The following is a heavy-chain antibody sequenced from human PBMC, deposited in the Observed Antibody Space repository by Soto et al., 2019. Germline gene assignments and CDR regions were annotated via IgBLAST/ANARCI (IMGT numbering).Heavy chain of an antibody. CDR2: IYPGESDT. J-gene: IGHJ5*02. Sequence: PGESLKISCKGSGYSLRSNWIGWVRQMPGKGLEWTGIIYPGESDTRSSPSFQGQVTISTDKSISTAFLQWSSLEASDSAMQFCARPSAGLCLCSGGTFYCDSLLECFDARGQGTLVTVSS. D-gene: IGHD2-15*01. CDR1: GYSLRSNW. V-gene: IGHV5-51*01. CDR3: ARPSAGLCLCSGGTFYCDSLLECFDA.